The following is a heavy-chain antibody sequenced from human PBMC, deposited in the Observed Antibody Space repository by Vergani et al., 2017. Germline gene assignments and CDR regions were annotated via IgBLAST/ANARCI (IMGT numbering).Heavy chain of an antibody. Sequence: VQLVESGGGLVKPGGSLRLSCAASGFTFSSYSMNWVRQAPGKGLEWVAVISYDGSNKYYADSVKGRFTISRDNSKNTLYLQMNSLRAEDTAVYYCAKDNGSGSYWDYYYGMDVWGQGTTVTVSS. CDR3: AKDNGSGSYWDYYYGMDV. CDR2: ISYDGSNK. J-gene: IGHJ6*02. CDR1: GFTFSSYS. V-gene: IGHV3-30*18. D-gene: IGHD3-10*01.